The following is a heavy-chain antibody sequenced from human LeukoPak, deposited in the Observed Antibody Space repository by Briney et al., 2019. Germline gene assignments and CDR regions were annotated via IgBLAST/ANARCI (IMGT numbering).Heavy chain of an antibody. CDR3: ARTGVVRGRGNWFDP. V-gene: IGHV1-69*05. J-gene: IGHJ5*02. CDR1: GGTFSSYA. CDR2: IIPIFGTA. Sequence: GASVKVSCKASGGTFSSYAISWVRQAPGQGLEWMGGIIPIFGTANYAQKFQGRVTMTRNTSISTAYMELSSLRSEDTAVYYCARTGVVRGRGNWFDPWGQGTLVTVSS. D-gene: IGHD3-10*01.